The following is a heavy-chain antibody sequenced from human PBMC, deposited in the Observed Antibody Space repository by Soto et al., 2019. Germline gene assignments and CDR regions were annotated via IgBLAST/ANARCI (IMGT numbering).Heavy chain of an antibody. CDR2: ISAHNGDT. CDR1: GDTFTSYG. D-gene: IGHD1-26*01. CDR3: ARSSGTYPPSRYYYGLDV. Sequence: ASVKASCKASGDTFTSYGFSWVRQAPGQGLEWMGWISAHNGDTIYAQKFQDRITMTTDTSTNTAYLELRSLKSGDTAVFYCARSSGTYPPSRYYYGLDVWGQ. V-gene: IGHV1-18*01. J-gene: IGHJ6*02.